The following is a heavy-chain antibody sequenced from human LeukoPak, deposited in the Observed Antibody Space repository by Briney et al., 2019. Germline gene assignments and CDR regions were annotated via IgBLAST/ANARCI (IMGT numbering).Heavy chain of an antibody. D-gene: IGHD1-7*01. J-gene: IGHJ6*02. CDR2: ISSSGTYM. V-gene: IGHV3-21*01. CDR3: ARVLSSTTHYYAMDV. CDR1: GFTFSTYS. Sequence: GRSLRLSCAASGFTFSTYSMTWVRQAPGKGLEWVSSISSSGTYMYYADSLKGRFTISRDNAKNSLYLQMNSLRAEDTAVYYCARVLSSTTHYYAMDVWGQGTTVTVSS.